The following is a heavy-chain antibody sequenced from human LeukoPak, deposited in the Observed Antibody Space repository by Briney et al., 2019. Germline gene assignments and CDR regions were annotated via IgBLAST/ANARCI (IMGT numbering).Heavy chain of an antibody. CDR3: AHRATSYYDSSGYSFDY. D-gene: IGHD3-22*01. Sequence: SGPTLVKPTQTLTLTCTFSGFSLTTSGVGVGWIRQPPGKALEWLALIYWDDDKRYSPSLKSRLTITKDTSKNQVVLTVSNMDPADTATYYCAHRATSYYDSSGYSFDYWGQGTLVTVSS. CDR1: GFSLTTSGVG. J-gene: IGHJ4*02. V-gene: IGHV2-5*02. CDR2: IYWDDDK.